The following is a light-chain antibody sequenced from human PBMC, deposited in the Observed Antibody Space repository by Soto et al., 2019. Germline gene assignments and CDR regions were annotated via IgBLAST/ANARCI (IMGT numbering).Light chain of an antibody. CDR2: EVS. J-gene: IGLJ2*01. V-gene: IGLV2-8*01. CDR3: SSYAGSNNLL. CDR1: SSDVGGYNY. Sequence: QSALTQPPSASGSPGQSVTISCTGTSSDVGGYNYVSWYQYHPGKAPKLMIYEVSERPSGVPDRFSGSKSGNTASLTVSGLQAEDEADYYCSSYAGSNNLLFGGGTKLTVL.